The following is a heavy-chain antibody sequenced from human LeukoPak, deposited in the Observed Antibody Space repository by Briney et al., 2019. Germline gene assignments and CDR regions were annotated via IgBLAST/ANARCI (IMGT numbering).Heavy chain of an antibody. CDR1: GFIFSRYG. V-gene: IGHV3-30*03. CDR2: VSYDGTET. Sequence: PGGSLRLSCAASGFIFSRYGIHWVRQAPGKGLEWVAVVSYDGTETKYADSVKGRLNLSRDNSKNTVYLQMNSLRAEDTAVYYCAREERDGYNSPHFDYWGQGTLVTVSS. J-gene: IGHJ4*02. D-gene: IGHD5-24*01. CDR3: AREERDGYNSPHFDY.